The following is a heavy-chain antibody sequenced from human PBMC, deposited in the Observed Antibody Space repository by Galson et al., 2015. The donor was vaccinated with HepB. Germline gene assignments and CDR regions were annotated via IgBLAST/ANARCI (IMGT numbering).Heavy chain of an antibody. V-gene: IGHV5-51*01. D-gene: IGHD1-26*01. CDR2: IYPADSDT. CDR3: ARQIVGAANFDY. CDR1: RQSFRNYW. J-gene: IGHJ4*02. Sequence: QSGAEVTKPGESLNISCKGSRQSFRNYWIGWVRQMPGKGLEWMGMIYPADSDTRYSPSFQGHVTISADNSLSTAYLQWSSLKVSDTAVYYCARQIVGAANFDYWGQGTLVTVSS.